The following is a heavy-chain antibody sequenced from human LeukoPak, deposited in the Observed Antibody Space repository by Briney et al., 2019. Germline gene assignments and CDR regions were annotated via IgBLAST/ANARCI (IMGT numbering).Heavy chain of an antibody. Sequence: SETLSLTCAVSGYSISSCYYWGWLRQPPGKGLEWIGNIYHSRSTYYNPSLQSRVTISVDTSKNQFSLKLSSVTAADTAVYYCARVGGSYEPLDYWGQGTLVTGPS. D-gene: IGHD1-26*01. CDR3: ARVGGSYEPLDY. V-gene: IGHV4-38-2*01. CDR2: IYHSRST. J-gene: IGHJ4*02. CDR1: GYSISSCYY.